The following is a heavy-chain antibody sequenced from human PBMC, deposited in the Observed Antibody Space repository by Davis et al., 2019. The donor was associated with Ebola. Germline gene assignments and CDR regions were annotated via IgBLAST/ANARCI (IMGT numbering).Heavy chain of an antibody. Sequence: MPSETLSLTCTVSGASISSSSYYWGWIRQPPGTGLEWIGSIYYSGSTYYNPSLKSRVTISVDTSKNQFSLKLSSVTAADTAVYYCARRGYSSGWYALDVWGQGATVTVSS. V-gene: IGHV4-39*01. J-gene: IGHJ6*02. CDR1: GASISSSSYY. D-gene: IGHD6-19*01. CDR2: IYYSGST. CDR3: ARRGYSSGWYALDV.